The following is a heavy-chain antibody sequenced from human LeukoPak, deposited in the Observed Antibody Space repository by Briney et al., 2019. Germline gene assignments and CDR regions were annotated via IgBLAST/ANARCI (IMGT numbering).Heavy chain of an antibody. D-gene: IGHD3-3*01. CDR3: ATGHYDFWSGYYMDV. J-gene: IGHJ6*03. V-gene: IGHV4-59*01. CDR2: IYYSGST. CDR1: GGSISSFY. Sequence: SETLSLTCTVSGGSISSFYWSWIRQPPGKGLEWIGYIYYSGSTNYNPSLKSRVTISVDTSKNQFSLKLSSVTAADTAVYYCATGHYDFWSGYYMDVWGKGTTVTVSS.